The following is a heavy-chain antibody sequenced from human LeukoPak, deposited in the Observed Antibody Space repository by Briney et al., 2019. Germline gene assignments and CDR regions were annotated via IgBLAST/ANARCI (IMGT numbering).Heavy chain of an antibody. Sequence: PSETLSLTCTVSGGSISSGGYYWSWIRQHPGKGLEWIGYIYYSGSTCYNPSLKSRVTISVDTSKNQFSLKLSSVTAADTAVYYCARVGRDSTLDYWGQGTLVTVSS. CDR3: ARVGRDSTLDY. CDR1: GGSISSGGYY. V-gene: IGHV4-31*03. CDR2: IYYSGST. D-gene: IGHD2-2*01. J-gene: IGHJ4*02.